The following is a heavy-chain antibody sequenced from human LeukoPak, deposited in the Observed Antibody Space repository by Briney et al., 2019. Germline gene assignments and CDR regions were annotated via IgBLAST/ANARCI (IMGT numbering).Heavy chain of an antibody. D-gene: IGHD6-19*01. CDR3: ARDGRQWLVRGYFDY. J-gene: IGHJ4*02. Sequence: GGSLRLSCTASGFTFSAYAMSWVRQGPGTGPECVSAIGGTDGYTYYTDSVQGRFTISRDNSKNTLYLQMNSLRAEDTAVYYCARDGRQWLVRGYFDYWGQGTLVTVSS. V-gene: IGHV3-23*01. CDR2: IGGTDGYT. CDR1: GFTFSAYA.